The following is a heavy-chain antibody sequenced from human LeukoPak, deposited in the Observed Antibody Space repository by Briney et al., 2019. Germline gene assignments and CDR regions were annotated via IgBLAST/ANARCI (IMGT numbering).Heavy chain of an antibody. Sequence: SSETLSLTCAVYGGSFSGYYWSWIRQPPGKGLEWIGEINHSGSTNYNPSLKSRVTISVDTSKNQFSLKLSSVTAADTAVYYCASEVEAGMDVWGQGTTVTVSS. CDR1: GGSFSGYY. V-gene: IGHV4-34*01. CDR2: INHSGST. CDR3: ASEVEAGMDV. J-gene: IGHJ6*02.